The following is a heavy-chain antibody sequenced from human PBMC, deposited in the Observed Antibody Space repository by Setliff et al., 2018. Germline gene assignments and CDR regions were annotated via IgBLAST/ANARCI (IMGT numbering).Heavy chain of an antibody. CDR2: ISSISSSTI. J-gene: IGHJ4*02. Sequence: GSLRLSCAASGFNFMNYGMNWVRQAPGEGLEWVSYISSISSSTIYYADSVKGRFTISRDNAKNSLYLQMNSLRAEDTALYYCARTQVVPASTYSIDYWGQGTLVTVSS. CDR3: ARTQVVPASTYSIDY. D-gene: IGHD2-2*01. CDR1: GFNFMNYG. V-gene: IGHV3-48*04.